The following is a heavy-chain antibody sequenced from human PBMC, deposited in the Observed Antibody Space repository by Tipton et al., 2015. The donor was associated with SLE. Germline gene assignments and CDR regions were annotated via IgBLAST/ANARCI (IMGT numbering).Heavy chain of an antibody. D-gene: IGHD3-16*02. V-gene: IGHV4-59*11. CDR2: IYYSGST. Sequence: TLSLTCTVSGDSINSHYWSWIRQPPGKGLEWIGYIYYSGSTNYNPSLKSRVTISVDTSKNQFSLKLSYVTAADTAVYYCARGNVWGSYHSYYFDYWGQGTLVTVSS. CDR1: GDSINSHY. J-gene: IGHJ4*02. CDR3: ARGNVWGSYHSYYFDY.